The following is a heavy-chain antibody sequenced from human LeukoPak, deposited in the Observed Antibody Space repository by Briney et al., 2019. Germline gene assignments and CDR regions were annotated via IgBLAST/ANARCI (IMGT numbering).Heavy chain of an antibody. J-gene: IGHJ4*02. Sequence: ASVKVSCKASGYTFTGYYMHWVRQAPGQGLEWMGLINPNSGGTNYAQKFQGRVTMTRDTSISTAYMELSRLRSDDTAVYYCARDAPYYDFWSGYYSRNYFDYWGQGTLVTVSS. V-gene: IGHV1-2*02. CDR1: GYTFTGYY. CDR3: ARDAPYYDFWSGYYSRNYFDY. CDR2: INPNSGGT. D-gene: IGHD3-3*01.